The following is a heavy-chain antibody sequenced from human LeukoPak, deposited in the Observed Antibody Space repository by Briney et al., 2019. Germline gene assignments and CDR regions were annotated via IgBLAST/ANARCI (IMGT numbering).Heavy chain of an antibody. D-gene: IGHD3-9*01. CDR1: GFTFSSYG. CDR3: AKDFLFAREFLTGLYYFDY. V-gene: IGHV3-23*01. Sequence: GGTLRLSCAASGFTFSSYGMSWVRQAPGKGLEWVSAISGSGGSTYYADSVKGRFTISRDNSKNTLYLQMNSLRAEDTAVYYCAKDFLFAREFLTGLYYFDYWGQGTLVTVSS. J-gene: IGHJ4*02. CDR2: ISGSGGST.